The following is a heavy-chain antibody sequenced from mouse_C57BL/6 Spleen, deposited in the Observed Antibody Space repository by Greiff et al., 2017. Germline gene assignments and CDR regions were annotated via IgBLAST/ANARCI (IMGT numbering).Heavy chain of an antibody. D-gene: IGHD1-1*01. V-gene: IGHV1-55*01. CDR2: IYPGSGST. J-gene: IGHJ2*01. CDR1: GYTFTSYW. CDR3: ARRGYGSSYEGDY. Sequence: VKLKQPGAELVKPGASVKMSCKASGYTFTSYWITWVKQRPGQGLEWIGDIYPGSGSTNYNEKFKSKATLTVDTSSSTAYMQLSSLTSEDSAVYYCARRGYGSSYEGDYWGQGTTLTVSS.